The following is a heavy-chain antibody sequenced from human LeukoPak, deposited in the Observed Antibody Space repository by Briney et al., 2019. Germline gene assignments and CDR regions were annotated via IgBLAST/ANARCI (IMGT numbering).Heavy chain of an antibody. CDR1: GFTFSNYW. D-gene: IGHD2-15*01. CDR3: ARGHCSGGRCHSVGYYGMDV. Sequence: GGSLRLSCAASGFTFSNYWMHWVRQAPGKGLVWVSRIKSDGTSINYADSVKGRFTISRDNAKNRLFLQMNSLRAEDTAVYFCARGHCSGGRCHSVGYYGMDVWGQGITVTVSS. V-gene: IGHV3-74*01. J-gene: IGHJ6*02. CDR2: IKSDGTSI.